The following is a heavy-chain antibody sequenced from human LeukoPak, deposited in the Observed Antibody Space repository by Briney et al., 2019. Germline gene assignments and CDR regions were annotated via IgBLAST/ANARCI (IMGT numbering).Heavy chain of an antibody. CDR2: FDPEDGET. V-gene: IGHV1-24*01. CDR1: GYTLTELS. J-gene: IGHJ4*02. Sequence: ASVKVSCKVSGYTLTELSMHWVRQAPGKGLEWMGGFDPEDGETIYAQKFQGRVTMTEDTSTDTAYMELSSLRSEDTAVYYCAKRTPYYGILTGYYYFDYWGQGTLVTVSS. CDR3: AKRTPYYGILTGYYYFDY. D-gene: IGHD3-9*01.